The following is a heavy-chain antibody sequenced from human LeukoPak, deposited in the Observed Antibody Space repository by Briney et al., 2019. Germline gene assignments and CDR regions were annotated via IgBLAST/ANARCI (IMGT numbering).Heavy chain of an antibody. J-gene: IGHJ5*02. CDR3: ARQSSSSSWYGDWFDP. D-gene: IGHD6-13*01. CDR2: IYYSGST. V-gene: IGHV4-59*08. Sequence: SETLSLTCTVSGGSISSYYWSWIRQPPGKGLEWIGYIYYSGSTNYNPSLKSRVTISVDTSKNQFSLKLSSVTAADTAVYYCARQSSSSSWYGDWFDPWGQGTLVTVSS. CDR1: GGSISSYY.